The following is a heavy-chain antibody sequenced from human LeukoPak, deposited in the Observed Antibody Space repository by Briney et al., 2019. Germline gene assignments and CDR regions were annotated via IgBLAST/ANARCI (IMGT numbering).Heavy chain of an antibody. CDR3: ARGTDYGDYVFLD. Sequence: ASVKVSCKASGGTFSSYAISWVRQAPGQGLEWMGWINPNSGGTNYAQKFQGWVTMTRDTSTSTAYMELSRLRSDDTAVYYCARGTDYGDYVFLDWGQGTLVTVSS. V-gene: IGHV1-2*04. D-gene: IGHD4-17*01. J-gene: IGHJ4*02. CDR1: GGTFSSYA. CDR2: INPNSGGT.